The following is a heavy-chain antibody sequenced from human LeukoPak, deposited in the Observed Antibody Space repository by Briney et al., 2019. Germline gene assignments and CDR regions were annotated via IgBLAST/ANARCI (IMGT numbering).Heavy chain of an antibody. CDR1: GYSISSGYY. CDR3: ARVPGSYLSDYYYYMDV. V-gene: IGHV4-38-2*02. Sequence: SETLSLTCTVSGYSISSGYYWGWIRQPPGKGLEWIGSIYHSGSTYYNPSLKSRVTISVDTSKNQFSLKLSSVTAADTAVYYCARVPGSYLSDYYYYMDVWGKGTTVTVSS. D-gene: IGHD1-26*01. CDR2: IYHSGST. J-gene: IGHJ6*03.